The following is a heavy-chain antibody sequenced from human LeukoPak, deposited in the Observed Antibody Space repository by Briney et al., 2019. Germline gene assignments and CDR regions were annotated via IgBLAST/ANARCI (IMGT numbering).Heavy chain of an antibody. CDR1: GGSFRGHY. CDR3: ARRFGYYFAFDI. D-gene: IGHD3-22*01. J-gene: IGHJ3*02. CDR2: INHSGST. Sequence: SETLSLTCAVYGGSFRGHYWSWIRQPPGKGLEWIGEINHSGSTNYNPSLKSRVSISVDTSKNQFSLKLTSVTAADTAVYYCARRFGYYFAFDIWGQGTMVTVSS. V-gene: IGHV4-34*01.